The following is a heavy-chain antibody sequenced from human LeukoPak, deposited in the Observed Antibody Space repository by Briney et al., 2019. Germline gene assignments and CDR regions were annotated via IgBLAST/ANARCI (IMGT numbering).Heavy chain of an antibody. J-gene: IGHJ5*02. Sequence: PSETLSLTCAVYGGSFSGYYWSWIRQPPGKGLEWIGEINHSGSTNYNPSLKSRVTISVDTSKNQFSLKLSSVTAADTAVYYCARTKARLAYSSKLQMGRWFDPWGQGTLVTVSS. CDR2: INHSGST. CDR1: GGSFSGYY. V-gene: IGHV4-34*01. CDR3: ARTKARLAYSSKLQMGRWFDP. D-gene: IGHD6-13*01.